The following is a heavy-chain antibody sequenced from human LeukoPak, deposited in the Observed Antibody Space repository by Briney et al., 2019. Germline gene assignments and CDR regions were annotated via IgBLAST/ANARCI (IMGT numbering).Heavy chain of an antibody. D-gene: IGHD3-16*01. CDR1: GFIFSNAW. CDR2: IKQDGSEK. CDR3: ARARLAQEFDY. Sequence: GGSLRLSCAASGFIFSNAWMSWVRQAPGKGLEWVANIKQDGSEKYYVDSVKGRFTISRDNAKNSLYLQMNSLRAEDTAVYYCARARLAQEFDYWGQGTLVTVSS. V-gene: IGHV3-7*01. J-gene: IGHJ4*02.